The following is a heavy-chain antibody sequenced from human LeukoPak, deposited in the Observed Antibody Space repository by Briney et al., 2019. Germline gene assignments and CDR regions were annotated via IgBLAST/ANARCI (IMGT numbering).Heavy chain of an antibody. V-gene: IGHV3-7*01. CDR3: ARDRSMVRGVNPY. CDR1: GFTFSSYW. J-gene: IGHJ4*02. D-gene: IGHD3-10*01. Sequence: PGGSLRLSCAASGFTFSSYWMSWVRQAPGKGLEWVANIKQDGSEEYYVDSVKGRFTISRDNAKNSLYLQMNSLRAEDTAVYYCARDRSMVRGVNPYWGQGTLVTVSS. CDR2: IKQDGSEE.